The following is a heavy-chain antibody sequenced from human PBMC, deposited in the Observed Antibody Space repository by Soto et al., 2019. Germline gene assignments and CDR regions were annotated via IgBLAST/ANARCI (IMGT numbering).Heavy chain of an antibody. V-gene: IGHV4-34*01. J-gene: IGHJ4*02. CDR3: ARGSASGYGFDY. D-gene: IGHD5-12*01. Sequence: SETLSLTCAVYGGSFSSYYWNWIRQSPGKGLEWIGEIHHSGSTKYNPSPKSRVTISVDTSKNQFSLNLSSVTTADTSVYYCARGSASGYGFDYWGQGTVVTVSS. CDR2: IHHSGST. CDR1: GGSFSSYY.